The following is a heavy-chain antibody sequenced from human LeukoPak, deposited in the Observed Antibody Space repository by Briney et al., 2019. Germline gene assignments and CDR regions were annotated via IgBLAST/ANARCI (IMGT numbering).Heavy chain of an antibody. CDR1: GGSISSSSYY. CDR2: IYYSGST. D-gene: IGHD6-19*01. V-gene: IGHV4-39*07. CDR3: ARGLLDSHGWYNFDL. J-gene: IGHJ4*02. Sequence: SETLSLTCTVSGGSISSSSYYWGWIRQPPGKGLEWIGSIYYSGSTYYNPSLKSRVTISVDTSKNQFSLKLSSVTAADTAVYYCARGLLDSHGWYNFDLWGRGTRVTVSS.